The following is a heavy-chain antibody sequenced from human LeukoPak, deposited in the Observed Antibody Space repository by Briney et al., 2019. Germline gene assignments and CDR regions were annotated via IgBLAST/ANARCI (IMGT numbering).Heavy chain of an antibody. CDR2: ISYDGSNK. Sequence: QSGGSLRLSCVASGFTFSSYGMHWVRQAPGKGLEWVAIISYDGSNKYYADSVKGRFTISRDNSKNTLYLQMNSLRAEDTAVYYCAKRSITMVRGVTYYYGMDVWGKGTTATVSS. J-gene: IGHJ6*04. V-gene: IGHV3-30*18. D-gene: IGHD3-10*01. CDR1: GFTFSSYG. CDR3: AKRSITMVRGVTYYYGMDV.